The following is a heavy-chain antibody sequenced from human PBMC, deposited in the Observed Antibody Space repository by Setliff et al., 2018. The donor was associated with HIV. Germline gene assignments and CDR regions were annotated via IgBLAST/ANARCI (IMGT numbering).Heavy chain of an antibody. CDR2: IKPDGSEG. CDR1: RFSFSAWW. Sequence: GGSLRLSCATSRFSFSAWWMSWIRQAPGKGLEWLANIKPDGSEGSYVDSVKGRFTVSRDNAKSILYLQMNSLRAEDTAVYYCVRDITTCWDVWGQGTTVTVSS. J-gene: IGHJ6*02. D-gene: IGHD4-4*01. V-gene: IGHV3-7*01. CDR3: VRDITTCWDV.